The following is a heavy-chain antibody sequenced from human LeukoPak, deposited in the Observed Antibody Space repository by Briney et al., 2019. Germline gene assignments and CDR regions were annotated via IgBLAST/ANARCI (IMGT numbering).Heavy chain of an antibody. CDR2: NSDSGNDK. CDR1: GHTYSKQN. J-gene: IGHJ5*01. D-gene: IGHD2-2*01. CDR3: VRGYVSSWFYS. V-gene: IGHV3-21*05. Sequence: GGTLRLSCTASGHTYSKQNMNWVSQAPGKGLEGLSYNSDSGNDKYYADSAKGRFTISRDNAKNSVFLQMYGLRGVYTAMYYCVRGYVSSWFYSWGPGTLVTVFS.